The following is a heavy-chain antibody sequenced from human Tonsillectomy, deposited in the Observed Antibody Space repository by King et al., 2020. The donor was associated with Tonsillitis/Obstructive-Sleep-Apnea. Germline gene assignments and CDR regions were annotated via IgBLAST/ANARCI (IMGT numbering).Heavy chain of an antibody. J-gene: IGHJ6*03. Sequence: QLVQSGAEVKKPGESLKISCKGSGYSFTSYWIGWVRQMPGKGLEWMGIIYPGDSDTTYSPSFQGQVTISADKSISTAYLQWSSLKASDTAMYYCARHGREPYYYYHMDVWGKGTTVTVSS. CDR2: IYPGDSDT. CDR3: ARHGREPYYYYHMDV. CDR1: GYSFTSYW. V-gene: IGHV5-51*01. D-gene: IGHD1-26*01.